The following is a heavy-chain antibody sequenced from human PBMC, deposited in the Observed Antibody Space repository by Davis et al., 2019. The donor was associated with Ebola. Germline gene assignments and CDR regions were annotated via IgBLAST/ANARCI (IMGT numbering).Heavy chain of an antibody. CDR1: GFRFIKHW. CDR2: IDPSDSYT. V-gene: IGHV5-10-1*01. Sequence: GESLKISCQGSGFRFIKHWIGWVRQMPGKGLEWMGRIDPSDSYTDYSPSFQGHVSISTDKSINTAYLQWNSLKASDTAMYFCARHFVGKLFGMDVWGQGTTVTVSS. CDR3: ARHFVGKLFGMDV. D-gene: IGHD3-3*02. J-gene: IGHJ6*02.